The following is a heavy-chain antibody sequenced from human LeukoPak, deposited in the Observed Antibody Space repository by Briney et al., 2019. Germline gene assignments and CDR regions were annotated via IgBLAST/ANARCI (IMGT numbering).Heavy chain of an antibody. D-gene: IGHD2-2*01. CDR3: ATYIVVVPAASIRFDP. Sequence: SETLSLTCTVSGGSISSSSYHWGWIRQPPGEGLEWIGSIYYSGSTYYNPSLKSRVTISVDTSKNQFSLKLSSVTAADTAVYYCATYIVVVPAASIRFDPWGQGTLVTVSS. J-gene: IGHJ5*02. V-gene: IGHV4-39*01. CDR1: GGSISSSSYH. CDR2: IYYSGST.